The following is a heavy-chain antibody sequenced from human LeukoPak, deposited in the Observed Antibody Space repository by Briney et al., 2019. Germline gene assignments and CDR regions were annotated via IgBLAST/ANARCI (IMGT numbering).Heavy chain of an antibody. J-gene: IGHJ4*02. V-gene: IGHV3-30*02. Sequence: GGSLRLPCAASGFTFSSYGMHWVRQAPGKGLEWVAVIWYDGSNKYYADSVKGRFTISRDNSKNTLYLQMNSLRPEDTAVYYCANWNYVRWYFDYWGQGTLVTVSS. CDR2: IWYDGSNK. CDR3: ANWNYVRWYFDY. D-gene: IGHD1-7*01. CDR1: GFTFSSYG.